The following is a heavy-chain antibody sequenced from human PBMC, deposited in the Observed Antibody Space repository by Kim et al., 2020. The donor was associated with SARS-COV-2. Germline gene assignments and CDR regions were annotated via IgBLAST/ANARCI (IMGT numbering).Heavy chain of an antibody. Sequence: SETLSLTCTVSGDSISSNSYYWGWIRQPPGKGLVWIGSIHYSASAYNNPSLKSRVTMSVDTSRNQFSLRLSPVTAADTAVYYCAGHLHDYGLGCFDY. CDR2: IHYSASA. J-gene: IGHJ4*03. CDR1: GDSISSNSYY. V-gene: IGHV4-39*01. D-gene: IGHD4-17*01. CDR3: AGHLHDYGLGCFDY.